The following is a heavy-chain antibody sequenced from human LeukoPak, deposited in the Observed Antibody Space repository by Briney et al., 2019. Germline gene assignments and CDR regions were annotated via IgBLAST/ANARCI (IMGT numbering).Heavy chain of an antibody. CDR2: IYYSGST. D-gene: IGHD5-12*01. J-gene: IGHJ4*02. V-gene: IGHV4-31*03. Sequence: PSETLSLTCTVSGGSISSGGYYWSWIRQHPGKGLEWIGYIYYSGSTYYNPSLKSRVTISVDTSKNQFSLKLSSVTAADTAVYYCARELSGYDYFDYWGQGTLVTVSS. CDR3: ARELSGYDYFDY. CDR1: GGSISSGGYY.